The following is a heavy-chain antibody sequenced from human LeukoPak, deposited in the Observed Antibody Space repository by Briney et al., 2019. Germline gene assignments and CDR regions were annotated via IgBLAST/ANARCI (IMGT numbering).Heavy chain of an antibody. V-gene: IGHV3-30*02. CDR3: ARAEDIVVVVAATPDLDLDY. CDR1: GFTFSRYG. D-gene: IGHD2-15*01. CDR2: TRFDGKNK. Sequence: GGSLRLSCAASGFTFSRYGMHWVRQAPGKGLEWVSFTRFDGKNKYYADSVKGRFTISKDSSKNTLDLQMNSLRTEDTAVYYCARAEDIVVVVAATPDLDLDYWGQGTLVTVSS. J-gene: IGHJ4*02.